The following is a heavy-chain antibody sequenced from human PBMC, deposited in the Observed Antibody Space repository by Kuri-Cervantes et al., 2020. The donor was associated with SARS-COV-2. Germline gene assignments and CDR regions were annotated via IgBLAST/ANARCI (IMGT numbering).Heavy chain of an antibody. CDR3: ARRRSGSWFDH. J-gene: IGHJ5*02. CDR2: IYYSGST. D-gene: IGHD3-3*01. V-gene: IGHV4-59*08. Sequence: SETLSLTCTVSGGSISSYDWSWIRQSPGKGLEWLAYIYYSGSTDYNPSLKSRVTMSVDTSRNQFSLSLSSVTAADTAVYYCARRRSGSWFDHWGQGTLVTVSS. CDR1: GGSISSYD.